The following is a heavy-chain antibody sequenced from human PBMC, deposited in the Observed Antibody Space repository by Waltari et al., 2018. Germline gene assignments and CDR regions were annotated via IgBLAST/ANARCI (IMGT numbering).Heavy chain of an antibody. J-gene: IGHJ3*02. Sequence: EVQLVESGGGLVQPGGSLRLSCAVSGFTFSSLWMSWFRQAPGKGLEWVANIKQDGSEIYYVDSVKRRFTISRDNAKNSLYLQMNSLTTADTAVYYCAGGGGFLCDIWGQGTLVTVSS. V-gene: IGHV3-7*01. CDR1: GFTFSSLW. D-gene: IGHD3-3*01. CDR2: IKQDGSEI. CDR3: AGGGGFLCDI.